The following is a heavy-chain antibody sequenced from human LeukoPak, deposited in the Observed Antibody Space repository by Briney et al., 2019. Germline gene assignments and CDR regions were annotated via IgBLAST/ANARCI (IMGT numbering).Heavy chain of an antibody. CDR1: GGSISSYY. V-gene: IGHV4-59*01. CDR3: ATDSSSYDAFDI. CDR2: IYYSGST. D-gene: IGHD6-6*01. Sequence: PSETLSLTCTVSGGSISSYYWSWIRQPPGKGLEWIGYIYYSGSTNYNPSLKSRVTISVDTSKNQFSLKLRSVTAADTAVYHCATDSSSYDAFDIWGQGTMVTVSS. J-gene: IGHJ3*02.